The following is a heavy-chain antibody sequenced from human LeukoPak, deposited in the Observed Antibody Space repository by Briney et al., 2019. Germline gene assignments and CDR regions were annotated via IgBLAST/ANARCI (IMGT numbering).Heavy chain of an antibody. V-gene: IGHV3-23*01. Sequence: PGGSLRLSCAASGFTFTSAAMSWVRQVPGKGLEWVSAISGGGVAHSTDSVKGRFTTSRDNSKSTLYLQMNNLRAEDTAVYYCAKLPWFGELPGPDSWGQGTLVTVSS. J-gene: IGHJ4*02. D-gene: IGHD3-10*01. CDR2: ISGGGVA. CDR3: AKLPWFGELPGPDS. CDR1: GFTFTSAA.